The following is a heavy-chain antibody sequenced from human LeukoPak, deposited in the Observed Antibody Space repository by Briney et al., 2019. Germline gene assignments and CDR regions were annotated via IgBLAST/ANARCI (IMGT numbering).Heavy chain of an antibody. Sequence: GGSRRLSCAASGFTFSSYAMSWVRQAPGKGLEWVSAISGSGGSTYYADSVKGRFTISRDNSKNTLYLHMNSLRAEDTAVYYCARDYGGSSPFDYWGQGTLVTVSS. V-gene: IGHV3-23*01. J-gene: IGHJ4*02. D-gene: IGHD4-23*01. CDR1: GFTFSSYA. CDR3: ARDYGGSSPFDY. CDR2: ISGSGGST.